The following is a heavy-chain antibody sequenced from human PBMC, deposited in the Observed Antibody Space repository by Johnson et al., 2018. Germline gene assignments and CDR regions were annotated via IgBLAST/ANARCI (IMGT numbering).Heavy chain of an antibody. V-gene: IGHV3-21*01. CDR2: IGGSSSFI. J-gene: IGHJ6*03. Sequence: EVQLVESGGGLVKPGGSLSLSCAASGFTFRTYSMNWVRQAPGKGLEWVSYIGGSSSFIYYADSVKGRFTIPRDNAKNSLALQMKSLRAEDTAGYYCARGAAVAGTWNYYYYYMDVWGKGTTVTVSS. CDR1: GFTFRTYS. CDR3: ARGAAVAGTWNYYYYYMDV. D-gene: IGHD6-19*01.